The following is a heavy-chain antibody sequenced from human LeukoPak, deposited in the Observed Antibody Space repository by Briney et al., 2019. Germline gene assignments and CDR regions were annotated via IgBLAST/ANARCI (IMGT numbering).Heavy chain of an antibody. V-gene: IGHV3-53*01. CDR1: GFTVSRNY. CDR3: AGTIVGKWAIDY. CDR2: IYSGGSA. Sequence: GGSLRLSCAASGFTVSRNYMTWVRQAPGKGLEWVSVIYSGGSAYYADSVKGRFTVSRDNSKNTLYLQMNSLRAEDTAMYYCAGTIVGKWAIDYWGQGTLVTVSS. J-gene: IGHJ4*02. D-gene: IGHD3-22*01.